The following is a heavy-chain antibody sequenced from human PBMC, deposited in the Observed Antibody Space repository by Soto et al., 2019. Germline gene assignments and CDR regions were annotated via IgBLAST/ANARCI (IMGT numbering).Heavy chain of an antibody. Sequence: PGGYLRLSCATSGFTFSSFDMDWVRQAPGKGLEWVSSIHRASTYIYYADSVRGRFTISRDNAKSSLYLQMNSLTVEDTAVYYCARRAVTTYHFFDYWGQGALVTVSS. D-gene: IGHD4-17*01. CDR3: ARRAVTTYHFFDY. CDR1: GFTFSSFD. J-gene: IGHJ4*02. V-gene: IGHV3-21*06. CDR2: IHRASTYI.